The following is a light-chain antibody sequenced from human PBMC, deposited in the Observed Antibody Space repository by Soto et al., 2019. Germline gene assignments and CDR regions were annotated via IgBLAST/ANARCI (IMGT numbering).Light chain of an antibody. CDR3: QQYGSWT. J-gene: IGKJ1*01. V-gene: IGKV3-20*01. CDR2: GTS. Sequence: EIVLTQSPGTLSVSPGERATLSCTASQTISSSYLAWYRQKPGQAPSLLIYGTSSRATGIPDRFSGSGSGTDFTLTISRLEPEDSAIYYCQQYGSWTFGQGTKVEIK. CDR1: QTISSSY.